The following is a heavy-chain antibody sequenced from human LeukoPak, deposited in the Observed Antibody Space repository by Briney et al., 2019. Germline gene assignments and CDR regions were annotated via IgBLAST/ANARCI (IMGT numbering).Heavy chain of an antibody. D-gene: IGHD3-22*01. J-gene: IGHJ3*02. Sequence: SETLSLTCTVSDGSISSGSYYWSWIRQHAGKGLEWIGRIYTSGSTNYNPSLKSRVTISVDTSKNQFSLKLSSVTAADTAVYYCARDNYYDSSGYPMRAFDIWGQGTMVTVSS. CDR2: IYTSGST. CDR1: DGSISSGSYY. V-gene: IGHV4-61*02. CDR3: ARDNYYDSSGYPMRAFDI.